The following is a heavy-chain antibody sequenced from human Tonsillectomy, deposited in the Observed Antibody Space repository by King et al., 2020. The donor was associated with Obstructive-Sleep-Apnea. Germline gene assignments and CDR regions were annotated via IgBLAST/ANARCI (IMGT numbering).Heavy chain of an antibody. CDR2: ISWNGGTI. D-gene: IGHD5-18*01. Sequence: VQLVESGGLVVHPGGSLRLSCAASGFTFHDYNMHWVRQAPGKGLEWVSLISWNGGTIYYIDSVRGRFTISRDNSRNSLYLQMNNLRTEDTALYYCAKDAYRLGYGDFDSWGQGTLVTVSS. CDR3: AKDAYRLGYGDFDS. V-gene: IGHV3-43*01. J-gene: IGHJ4*02. CDR1: GFTFHDYN.